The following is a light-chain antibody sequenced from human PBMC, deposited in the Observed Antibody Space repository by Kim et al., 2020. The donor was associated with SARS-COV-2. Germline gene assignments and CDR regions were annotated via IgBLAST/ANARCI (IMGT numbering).Light chain of an antibody. CDR1: QSVSNN. J-gene: IGKJ1*01. V-gene: IGKV3-15*01. CDR2: HAS. Sequence: IVMTQSPVTLSVSPGERATLSCRASQSVSNNLVWYQQKPGQAPRLLIYHASTRATGIPARFSGSGSGTEFTLTISSLQSEDFAVYYCQQHNNSPTFGQGTKVDIK. CDR3: QQHNNSPT.